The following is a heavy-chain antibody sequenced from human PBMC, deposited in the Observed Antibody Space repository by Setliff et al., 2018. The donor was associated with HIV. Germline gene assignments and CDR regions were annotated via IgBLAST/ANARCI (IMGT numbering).Heavy chain of an antibody. J-gene: IGHJ6*03. CDR1: GGSISSSVYY. CDR2: IYYSGST. Sequence: SETLFLTCTVSGGSISSSVYYWSWIRQHPGKGLEWIGYIYYSGSTYYNPSLKSRLTMSVDTSKNQFSLRLSSVTAADTAVYYCASMYSNHGRYYYYYMDVWGKGAKVTVSS. D-gene: IGHD4-4*01. CDR3: ASMYSNHGRYYYYYMDV. V-gene: IGHV4-31*03.